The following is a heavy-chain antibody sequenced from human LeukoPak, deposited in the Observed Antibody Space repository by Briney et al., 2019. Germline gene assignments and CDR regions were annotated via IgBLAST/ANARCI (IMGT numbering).Heavy chain of an antibody. D-gene: IGHD2-2*01. J-gene: IGHJ4*02. V-gene: IGHV4-59*01. Sequence: SETLSLTCTVSGGSISSYYWSWIRQPPGKGLEWIGYIYYSGSTNYNPSLKSRVTISVDASKNQFSLKLSSVTAADTAVYYCARDGGVDCSSTSCYLGYWGQGTLVTVSS. CDR1: GGSISSYY. CDR3: ARDGGVDCSSTSCYLGY. CDR2: IYYSGST.